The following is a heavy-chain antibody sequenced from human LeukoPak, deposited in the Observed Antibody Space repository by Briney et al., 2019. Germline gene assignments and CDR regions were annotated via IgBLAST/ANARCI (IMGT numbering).Heavy chain of an antibody. J-gene: IGHJ4*02. CDR3: ARLRSMYGGNAPPDY. D-gene: IGHD4-23*01. CDR2: IYYSGST. CDR1: GGSISSYY. V-gene: IGHV4-59*08. Sequence: SETLSLTCTVSGGSISSYYWSWIRQPPGKGLEWIGYIYYSGSTNYNPSLKSRVTISVDTSKNQFSLKLSSVTAADTAVYYCARLRSMYGGNAPPDYWGQGTLVTVSS.